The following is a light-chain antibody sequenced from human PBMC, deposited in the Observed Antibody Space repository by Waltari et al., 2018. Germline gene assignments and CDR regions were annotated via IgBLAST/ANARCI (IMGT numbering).Light chain of an antibody. CDR3: ATWDRILSAVI. J-gene: IGLJ2*01. Sequence: QSVLTQPPSVSAAPGQPVTISCSGSTSNIGDNDVSWYQRLPGKDPRLLIFSNGERPSGIPDRFYGSKSDTSATLGITGLQTGDEADYYCATWDRILSAVIIGGGTKLTVL. CDR2: SNG. V-gene: IGLV1-51*01. CDR1: TSNIGDND.